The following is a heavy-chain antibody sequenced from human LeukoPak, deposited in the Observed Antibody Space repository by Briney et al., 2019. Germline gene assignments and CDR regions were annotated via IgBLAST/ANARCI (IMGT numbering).Heavy chain of an antibody. J-gene: IGHJ4*02. CDR3: ARHYTNVPAATMFPGL. D-gene: IGHD2-2*01. CDR1: GFTFSSYG. Sequence: GGSLRLSCAASGFTFSSYGMHWVRQAPGKGLEWVAVISYDGSNKYYADSVKGRFTISRDNSKNTLYLQMNSLRAEDTAVYYCARHYTNVPAATMFPGLWGQGTLVTVSS. CDR2: ISYDGSNK. V-gene: IGHV3-30*03.